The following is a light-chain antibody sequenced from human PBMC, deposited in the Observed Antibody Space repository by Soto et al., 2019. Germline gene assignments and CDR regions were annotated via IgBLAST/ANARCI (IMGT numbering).Light chain of an antibody. CDR2: WAS. J-gene: IGKJ1*01. Sequence: DIVMTQSPDSLAVSLGERAIINCKSSLSVLDRSNNKNYLTWYQQKPGQPPKPLIYWASTREFGVPDRFSGTGSGTDFTLTISSLQADDVALYYCQQDYAIPRTFGQGTKVEIK. CDR1: LSVLDRSNNKNY. V-gene: IGKV4-1*01. CDR3: QQDYAIPRT.